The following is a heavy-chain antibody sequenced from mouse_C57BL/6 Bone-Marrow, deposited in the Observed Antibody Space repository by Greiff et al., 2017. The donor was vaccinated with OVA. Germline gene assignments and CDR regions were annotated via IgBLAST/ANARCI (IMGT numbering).Heavy chain of an antibody. CDR2: IWSGGST. J-gene: IGHJ3*01. CDR1: GFSLTSYG. D-gene: IGHD1-1*01. Sequence: VKLMESGPGLVQPSQSLSITCTVSGFSLTSYGVHWVRQSPGKGLEWLGVIWSGGSTDYNAAFISRLSISKDNSKSQVFFKMNSLQADDTAIYYCARNLRGYGSSYEFAYWGQGTLVTVSA. CDR3: ARNLRGYGSSYEFAY. V-gene: IGHV2-2*01.